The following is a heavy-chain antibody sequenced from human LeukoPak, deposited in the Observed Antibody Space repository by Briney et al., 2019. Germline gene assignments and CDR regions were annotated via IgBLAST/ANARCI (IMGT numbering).Heavy chain of an antibody. Sequence: GGSLRLSCATSGFTVSSNYMSWVRQAPGKGLEWVSVIYDSGTTYYADSVKGRFLIFRDTSKNTLYLQMSSLRAEDTAVYCCVTIGTDYWGQGTLVTVSS. CDR2: IYDSGTT. CDR1: GFTVSSNY. D-gene: IGHD1-1*01. CDR3: VTIGTDY. J-gene: IGHJ4*02. V-gene: IGHV3-66*03.